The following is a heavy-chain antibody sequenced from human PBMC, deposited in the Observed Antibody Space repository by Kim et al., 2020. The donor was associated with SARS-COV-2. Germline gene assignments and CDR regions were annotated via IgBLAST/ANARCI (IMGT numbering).Heavy chain of an antibody. CDR1: GFTFSSYA. D-gene: IGHD3-9*01. CDR2: ISGSGGST. J-gene: IGHJ4*02. CDR3: AKDKARYFDQGAGFDY. V-gene: IGHV3-23*01. Sequence: GGSLRLSCAASGFTFSSYAMSWVRQAPGKGLEWVSAISGSGGSTYYADSVKGRFTISRDNSKNTLYLQMNSLRAEDTAVYYCAKDKARYFDQGAGFDYWGQGTLVTVSS.